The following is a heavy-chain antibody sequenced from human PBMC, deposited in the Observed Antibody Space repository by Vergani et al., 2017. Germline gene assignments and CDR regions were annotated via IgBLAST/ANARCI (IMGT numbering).Heavy chain of an antibody. Sequence: EVQLVESGGGLVQPGGSLRLSCAASGFTFSSYSMNWVRQAPGKGLEWVSYISSSSSTIYYADSVKGRFTISRDNAKNSLYLQMNSLRAEDTALYYCAKDVAAAGLDAFDIWGQGTMVTVSS. V-gene: IGHV3-48*04. D-gene: IGHD6-13*01. J-gene: IGHJ3*02. CDR1: GFTFSSYS. CDR2: ISSSSSTI. CDR3: AKDVAAAGLDAFDI.